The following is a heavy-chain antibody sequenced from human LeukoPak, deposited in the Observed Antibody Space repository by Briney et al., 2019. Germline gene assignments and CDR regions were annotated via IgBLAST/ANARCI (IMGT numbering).Heavy chain of an antibody. D-gene: IGHD2-21*02. CDR3: ARAYCGGDCFLTDSEYFQQ. Sequence: SETLSLTCSVSDDSFSTHYWTLIRQPPGKVLELIGYISSIGSTNYNPSLKSRVTISVDTSKNQFSLNLTSVTAADTAVYFCARAYCGGDCFLTDSEYFQQWGQGTLATVSS. CDR2: ISSIGST. CDR1: DDSFSTHY. J-gene: IGHJ1*01. V-gene: IGHV4-59*11.